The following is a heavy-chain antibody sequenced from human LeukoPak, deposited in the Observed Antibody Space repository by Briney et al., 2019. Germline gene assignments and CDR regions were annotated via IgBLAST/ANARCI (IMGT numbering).Heavy chain of an antibody. CDR2: VFYTEST. J-gene: IGHJ5*02. Sequence: PSETLSLTCTVPGDSISSYYWSWIRQPPGKGLEWIGYVFYTESTNYNPSLKSRVTFSVDMSKNQFSLRLRSVTAADTAVYYCAKGRSNPSAWFDPWGQGTLVTVSS. CDR3: AKGRSNPSAWFDP. CDR1: GDSISSYY. V-gene: IGHV4-59*01.